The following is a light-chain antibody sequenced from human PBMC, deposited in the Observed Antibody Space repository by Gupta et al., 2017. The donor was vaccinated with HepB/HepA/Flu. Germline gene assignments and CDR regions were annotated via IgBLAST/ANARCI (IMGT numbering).Light chain of an antibody. CDR2: GAS. V-gene: IGKV3-20*01. CDR3: HQHHCLYI. CDR1: QSVNSNT. J-gene: IGKJ2*01. Sequence: EIVLTQSPGTLSLSPGERATLSCRASQSVNSNTLAWDQQKPGQAPRLIIYGASSRDLGNTDSFCGCGEHKDFTRTSSRREEEACEVYYRHQHHCLYIFGQGTKLDIK.